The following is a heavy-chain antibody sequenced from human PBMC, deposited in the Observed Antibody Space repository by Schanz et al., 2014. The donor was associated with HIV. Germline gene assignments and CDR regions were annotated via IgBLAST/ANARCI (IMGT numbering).Heavy chain of an antibody. Sequence: EVQLVESGGGLVEPGGSLRLSCEASGFSFSSFSMNWVRQAPGKGLEWVSYIGSGGGYKYYADSVNGRFTISRDNAKXXLXXXMSXXXAEDTAVYYCARDLHDYGDARTDYWGQGILVTVSS. J-gene: IGHJ4*02. D-gene: IGHD4-17*01. CDR2: IGSGGGYK. CDR1: GFSFSSFS. CDR3: ARDLHDYGDARTDY. V-gene: IGHV3-21*02.